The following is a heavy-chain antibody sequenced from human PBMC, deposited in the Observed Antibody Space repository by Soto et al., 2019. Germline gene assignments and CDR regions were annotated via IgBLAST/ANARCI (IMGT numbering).Heavy chain of an antibody. CDR2: ISRTGGST. CDR3: AKEIFSSSWYDYFDY. J-gene: IGHJ4*02. Sequence: GSSLRLSCAASGLTFDNYGMTWVRQSPGKGLEWVSSISRTGGSTYYADSVKGRFTISRDNSKNTLYLQMNSLRAEDTPVYYCAKEIFSSSWYDYFDYWGQGTLVTVYS. CDR1: GLTFDNYG. V-gene: IGHV3-23*01. D-gene: IGHD6-13*01.